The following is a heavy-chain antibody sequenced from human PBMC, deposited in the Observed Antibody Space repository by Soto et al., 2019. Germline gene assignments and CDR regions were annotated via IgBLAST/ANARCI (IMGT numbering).Heavy chain of an antibody. Sequence: GGSLRLSGVASGFAFGGYAMSWVRRAPGKGLEWVSTINDSGDLRYYAESVRGRFTISRDNSKNTLYLEVNDLRAEDTARYHCAKAFGDWYPFEKWGLGALVTVSS. V-gene: IGHV3-23*01. J-gene: IGHJ4*02. CDR3: AKAFGDWYPFEK. D-gene: IGHD6-19*01. CDR2: INDSGDLR. CDR1: GFAFGGYA.